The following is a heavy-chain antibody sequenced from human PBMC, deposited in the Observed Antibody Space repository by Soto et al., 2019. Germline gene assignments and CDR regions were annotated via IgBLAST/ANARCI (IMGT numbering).Heavy chain of an antibody. Sequence: GASVKVSCKASGYTFTSYDINWVRQATGQGLEWMGWMNPNSGNIGYAQKFQGRVTMTRNTSISTAYMELSSLRSEDTAVYYCARGLAVLDAFDIWGQGTMVTVSS. V-gene: IGHV1-8*01. J-gene: IGHJ3*02. CDR2: MNPNSGNI. CDR1: GYTFTSYD. CDR3: ARGLAVLDAFDI.